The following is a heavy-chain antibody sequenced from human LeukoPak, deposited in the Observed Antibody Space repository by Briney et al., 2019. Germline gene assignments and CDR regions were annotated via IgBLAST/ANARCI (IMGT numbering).Heavy chain of an antibody. J-gene: IGHJ3*02. CDR3: AKDIGGSYRDAFDI. Sequence: PGGSLRLSCAASGFTFDDYAMHWVRQAPGKGLEWVSGISWNSGSIGYADSVKGRFTISRDNAKNSLYLQMNSLRAEDTALYYCAKDIGGSYRDAFDIWGQGTMVTVSS. D-gene: IGHD1-26*01. V-gene: IGHV3-9*01. CDR1: GFTFDDYA. CDR2: ISWNSGSI.